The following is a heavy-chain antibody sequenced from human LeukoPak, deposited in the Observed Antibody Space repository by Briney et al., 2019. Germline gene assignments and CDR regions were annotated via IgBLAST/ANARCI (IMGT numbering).Heavy chain of an antibody. J-gene: IGHJ4*02. CDR3: ARDIRMAVAGPSAHIFDY. D-gene: IGHD6-19*01. CDR1: GYTFTGYY. Sequence: ASVKVSCKASGYTFTGYYMHWVRQAPGQGLEWMGWINPNSGGTNYAQKFQGRVTMTRDTSISTAYMELSRLRSDDTAVYYCARDIRMAVAGPSAHIFDYWGQGTLVTVSS. V-gene: IGHV1-2*02. CDR2: INPNSGGT.